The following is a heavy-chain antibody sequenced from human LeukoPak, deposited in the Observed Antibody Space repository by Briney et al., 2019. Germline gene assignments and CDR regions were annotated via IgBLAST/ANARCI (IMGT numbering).Heavy chain of an antibody. D-gene: IGHD3-9*01. V-gene: IGHV3-30*18. CDR1: RFTFSSYG. CDR3: AKGNILTGGAFDI. CDR2: ISYDGSNK. J-gene: IGHJ3*02. Sequence: PGRSLRLSCAACRFTFSSYGMHWVRPAPGTGLEWVAVISYDGSNKYYADSVKGRFTISRDNSKNTLYLQMNSLRAEDTAVYYCAKGNILTGGAFDIWGQGTMITVSS.